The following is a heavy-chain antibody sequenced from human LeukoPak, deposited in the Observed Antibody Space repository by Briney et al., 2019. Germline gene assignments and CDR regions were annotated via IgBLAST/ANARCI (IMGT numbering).Heavy chain of an antibody. J-gene: IGHJ4*02. Sequence: GGSLRLSCAASGFTFATYVMTWVRQAPGKGLEWISYITSASNTKDYSDSVKGRFTISRDNAKNSLYLQMNSLRDEDTAVYYCARIPYYFDYWGQGTLVTVSS. CDR2: ITSASNTK. CDR1: GFTFATYV. V-gene: IGHV3-48*02. CDR3: ARIPYYFDY.